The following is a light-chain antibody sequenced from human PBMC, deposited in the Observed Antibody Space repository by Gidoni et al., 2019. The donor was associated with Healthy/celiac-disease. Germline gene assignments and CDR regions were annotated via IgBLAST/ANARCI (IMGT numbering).Light chain of an antibody. CDR3: QSYDSSNHRVV. J-gene: IGLJ2*01. V-gene: IGLV6-57*02. Sequence: FMLTQPPSVSESPGKTVTISCTGSSGSIASNYVQWYQQRPGSAPTTVIYEDNQRPSGGPDRVSGSIDSSSNSASLTSSGLKTEDEADYYCQSYDSSNHRVVFGGGTKLTVL. CDR1: SGSIASNY. CDR2: EDN.